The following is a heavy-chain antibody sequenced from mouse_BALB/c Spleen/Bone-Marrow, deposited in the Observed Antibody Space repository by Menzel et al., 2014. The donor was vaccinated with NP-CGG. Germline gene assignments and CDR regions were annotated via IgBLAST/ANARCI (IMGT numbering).Heavy chain of an antibody. CDR2: ISSGGSYT. Sequence: EVKLTESGGDLVKPGGSLKLSCAASGFTFSNYGMSWVRQTPDKRLEWVATISSGGSYTYFPDSVKGRFTISRDNAKNTLYLQMNSLKSEDAAMYYCARLTPDYAMDYWGQGTSVTVSS. V-gene: IGHV5-6*01. D-gene: IGHD1-3*01. J-gene: IGHJ4*01. CDR1: GFTFSNYG. CDR3: ARLTPDYAMDY.